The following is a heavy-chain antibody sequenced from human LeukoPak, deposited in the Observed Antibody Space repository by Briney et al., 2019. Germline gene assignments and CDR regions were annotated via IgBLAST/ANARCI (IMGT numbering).Heavy chain of an antibody. CDR1: GGSISSGGYS. D-gene: IGHD3-10*01. V-gene: IGHV4-30-2*01. Sequence: SETLSLTCAVSGGSISSGGYSWSWIRQPPGKGLEWIGYIYHSGSTYYNPSLKSRVTISVDRSKNQFSLRLSSVTAADTAVFYCARTVCYGSGSTDCVVFDYWGQGTLVTVSS. J-gene: IGHJ4*02. CDR3: ARTVCYGSGSTDCVVFDY. CDR2: IYHSGST.